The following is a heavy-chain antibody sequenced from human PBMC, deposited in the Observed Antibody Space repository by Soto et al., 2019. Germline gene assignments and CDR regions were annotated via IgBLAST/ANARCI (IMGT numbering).Heavy chain of an antibody. CDR3: ARKHYYDSSGSPYLDY. CDR2: IYPGDSDT. CDR1: GYSFTSYW. D-gene: IGHD3-22*01. V-gene: IGHV5-51*01. Sequence: GESLKISCKGSGYSFTSYWIGWVRQMPGKGLEWMGIIYPGDSDTRYSPSFQGQVTISADKSISTAYLQWSSRKASDTAMYYCARKHYYDSSGSPYLDYWGQGTLVTVSS. J-gene: IGHJ4*02.